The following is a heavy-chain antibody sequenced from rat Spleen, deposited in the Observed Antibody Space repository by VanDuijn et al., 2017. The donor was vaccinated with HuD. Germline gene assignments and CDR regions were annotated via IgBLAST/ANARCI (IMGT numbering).Heavy chain of an antibody. CDR2: ISTGITNT. CDR1: GFIFSDYY. J-gene: IGHJ3*01. V-gene: IGHV5-25*01. D-gene: IGHD1-12*03. CDR3: ASQTRGRVYYYVSYYPDRFTY. Sequence: EVQLVESGGGLVQPGRSMKLSCAASGFIFSDYYMAWVRQAPTKGLEWVASISTGITNTYYRDPVKGRFTISRDNARGTLYLQMDRLRSEDTATYYCASQTRGRVYYYVSYYPDRFTYWGQGTLVTVFS.